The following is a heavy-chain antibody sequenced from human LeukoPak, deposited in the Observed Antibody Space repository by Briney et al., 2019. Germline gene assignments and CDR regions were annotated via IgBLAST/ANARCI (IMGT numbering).Heavy chain of an antibody. D-gene: IGHD1-14*01. CDR3: ARGTTFDDGPYKSLDTFDL. CDR1: GVSINSDTSF. CDR2: ISHSGST. J-gene: IGHJ4*02. V-gene: IGHV4-31*03. Sequence: PSQTLSLTCTVSGVSINSDTSFWSWIRQQPEKGLEWIGIISHSGSTYSNLSLQRRAAISVDTSRNQFSLELTSVTAADTAVYYCARGTTFDDGPYKSLDTFDLWGQGTLVTVSS.